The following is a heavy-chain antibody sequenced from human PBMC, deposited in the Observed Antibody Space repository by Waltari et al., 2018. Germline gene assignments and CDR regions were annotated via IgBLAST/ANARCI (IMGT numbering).Heavy chain of an antibody. CDR3: ARDYYDSSGYEFWFDP. V-gene: IGHV3-66*02. CDR1: GFTVSSNY. J-gene: IGHJ5*02. D-gene: IGHD3-22*01. CDR2: IYSGGST. Sequence: EVQLVESGGGLVQPGGSLRLSCAASGFTVSSNYMSWVRQAPGKGLEWVSVIYSGGSTYYADSVKGRFTISRDNSKNTLCLQMNSLRAEDTAVYYCARDYYDSSGYEFWFDPWGQGTLVTVSS.